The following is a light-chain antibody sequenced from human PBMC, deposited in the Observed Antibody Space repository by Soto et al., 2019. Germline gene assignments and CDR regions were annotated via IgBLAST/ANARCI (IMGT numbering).Light chain of an antibody. CDR1: QSVLYSSNNKNY. V-gene: IGKV4-1*01. J-gene: IGKJ2*01. CDR2: WAS. CDR3: QQHYSTPYT. Sequence: DIVMTQSPDSLAVSLGERATINCKSSQSVLYSSNNKNYLAWYQQKPGQPPKLLIYWASTRESGVPDRFSGSGSGTDFPLTISSLQAEDFAVYYCQQHYSTPYTFGQGTKLQIK.